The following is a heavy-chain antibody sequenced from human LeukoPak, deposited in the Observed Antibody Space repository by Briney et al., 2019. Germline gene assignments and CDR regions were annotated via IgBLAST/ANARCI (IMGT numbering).Heavy chain of an antibody. CDR3: VREVGRAYYFDY. J-gene: IGHJ4*02. CDR2: IWSDGSDK. CDR1: GXTFNTF. D-gene: IGHD1-26*01. Sequence: PGGSLRLSWAASGXTFNTFMHWVRQAPGKGLEWVAVIWSDGSDKFYADSVKGRFTISRDNFKNTLYLQMDSLRVEDTAVYYCVREVGRAYYFDYWGQGTPVTVSS. V-gene: IGHV3-33*01.